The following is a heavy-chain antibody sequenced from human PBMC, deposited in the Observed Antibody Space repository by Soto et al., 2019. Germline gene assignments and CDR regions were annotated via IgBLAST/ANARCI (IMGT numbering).Heavy chain of an antibody. CDR2: IYPGDSDT. CDR1: GYSFTSYW. CDR3: ARPSDYEILTCYSVPYALDI. J-gene: IGHJ3*02. Sequence: ESLKISCKGSGYSFTSYWIGWVRQMPGKGLEWMGIIYPGDSDTRYSPSFQGQVTISADKSISTAYLQWSSLKASDTAMYYCARPSDYEILTCYSVPYALDIPGKGSMVTVS. V-gene: IGHV5-51*01. D-gene: IGHD3-9*01.